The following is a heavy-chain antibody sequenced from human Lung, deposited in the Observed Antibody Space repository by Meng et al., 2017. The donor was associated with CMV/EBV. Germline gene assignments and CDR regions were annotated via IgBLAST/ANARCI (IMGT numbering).Heavy chain of an antibody. CDR3: ARGGYYDFWSGYSYYYYYGMDV. J-gene: IGHJ6*02. D-gene: IGHD3-3*01. CDR2: IYYSGST. CDR1: GGSISSYY. V-gene: IGHV4-59*01. Sequence: SETLSLTCTVSGGSISSYYWSWIRQPPGKGLEWIGYIYYSGSTNYNPSLKSRVTISVDTSKNQFSLKLSSVTAADTAVYYCARGGYYDFWSGYSYYYYYGMDVWGQGTXVTVYS.